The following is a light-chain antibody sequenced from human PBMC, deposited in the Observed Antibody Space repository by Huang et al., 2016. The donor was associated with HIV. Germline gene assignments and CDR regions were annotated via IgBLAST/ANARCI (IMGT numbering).Light chain of an antibody. CDR3: QQYGSSPLT. V-gene: IGKV3D-20*01. J-gene: IGKJ4*01. Sequence: EIVLTQSPATLSLSPGERVTLSCGASQSLSSSYLAWYQQKPGLAPRLLIYDASNRATGSPDRFSGSGSGTDFTLTISRLEPEDFAVYYCQQYGSSPLTFGGGTKVEIK. CDR1: QSLSSSY. CDR2: DAS.